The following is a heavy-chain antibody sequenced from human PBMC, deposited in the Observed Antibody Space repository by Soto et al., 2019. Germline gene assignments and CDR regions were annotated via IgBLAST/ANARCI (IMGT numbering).Heavy chain of an antibody. CDR2: ISSNGGST. D-gene: IGHD3-3*01. CDR3: VKDYTLWSGPDG. V-gene: IGHV3-64D*06. Sequence: PGGSLRLACSASGFTLSSYAMHWVRQAPGKGLEYVSAISSNGGSTYYADSVKGRFTISRDNSKNTLYLQMSSLRAEDTAVYYFVKDYTLWSGPDGCGQGTMATVSS. CDR1: GFTLSSYA. J-gene: IGHJ6*02.